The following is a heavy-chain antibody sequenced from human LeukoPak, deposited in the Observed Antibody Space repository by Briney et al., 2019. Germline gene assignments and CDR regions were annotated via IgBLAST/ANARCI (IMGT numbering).Heavy chain of an antibody. V-gene: IGHV3-73*01. D-gene: IGHD2-2*02. CDR3: TRRLSGYCSSTSCYKYYYGMDV. Sequence: GGSLRLSCAASGFTFSGSAMHWVRQAPGKGLEWVGRIRSKANSYATAYAASVKGRFTISRDDSKNTAYLQMNSLKTEDTAVYYCTRRLSGYCSSTSCYKYYYGMDVWGQGTTVTVSS. CDR2: IRSKANSYAT. CDR1: GFTFSGSA. J-gene: IGHJ6*02.